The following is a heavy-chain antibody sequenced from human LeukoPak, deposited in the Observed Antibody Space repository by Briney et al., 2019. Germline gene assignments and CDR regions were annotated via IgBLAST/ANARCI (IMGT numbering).Heavy chain of an antibody. V-gene: IGHV1-46*01. CDR1: GYTFTSYY. J-gene: IGHJ3*02. CDR3: ARDLGPYYDFWSALGAFDI. Sequence: GASVKVSCKASGYTFTSYYMHWVRQAPGQGLEWMGIINPSGGSTSYAQKFQGRVTMTRGTSTSTVYMELSSLRSEDTAVYYCARDLGPYYDFWSALGAFDIWGQGTMVTVSS. D-gene: IGHD3-3*01. CDR2: INPSGGST.